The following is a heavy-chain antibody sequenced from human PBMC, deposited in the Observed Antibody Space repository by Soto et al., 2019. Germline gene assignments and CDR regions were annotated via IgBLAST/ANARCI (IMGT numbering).Heavy chain of an antibody. V-gene: IGHV4-39*01. CDR3: ARHHDS. Sequence: PSETLSLTCTVSGGSISSSNYFWGWIRQPPGKGLEWIGSMYYSGSTYYNPSLKSRVTISVDTSKNQFSLKLSSVTAADTAVYYCARHHDSWGQGTLVTVSS. CDR1: GGSISSSNYF. CDR2: MYYSGST. J-gene: IGHJ4*02.